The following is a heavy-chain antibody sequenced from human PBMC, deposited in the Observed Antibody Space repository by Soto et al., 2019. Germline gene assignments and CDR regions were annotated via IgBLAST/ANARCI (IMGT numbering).Heavy chain of an antibody. V-gene: IGHV3-30*18. Sequence: QVQLVESGGGVVQPGRSLRLSCAASGFSFSSYGMHWVRQAPGKGLEWVAVISYDGSNKYYADSVKGRFTISRDNSKNTLYLQMNSLRAEDTAVYYCAKEKGSGWFDFDSWGQGTLVTVSS. CDR3: AKEKGSGWFDFDS. CDR1: GFSFSSYG. CDR2: ISYDGSNK. J-gene: IGHJ4*02. D-gene: IGHD6-19*01.